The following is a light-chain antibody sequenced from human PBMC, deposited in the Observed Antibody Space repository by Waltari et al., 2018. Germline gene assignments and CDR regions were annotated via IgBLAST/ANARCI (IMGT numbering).Light chain of an antibody. Sequence: YELTQTPSMSVSPGQTASITCSGDILATQYGHWYQQKSGQAPVLIIYKDSERPSGIPERFSGSSSGTTVTLTISDVQSEDEADYYCQSTVSSGTYTGLFGGGTKLNAL. J-gene: IGLJ2*01. CDR3: QSTVSSGTYTGL. CDR2: KDS. CDR1: ILATQY. V-gene: IGLV3-25*03.